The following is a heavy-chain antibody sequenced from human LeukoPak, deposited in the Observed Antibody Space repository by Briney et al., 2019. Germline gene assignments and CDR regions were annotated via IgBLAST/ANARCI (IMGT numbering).Heavy chain of an antibody. CDR1: GFSFSTYA. V-gene: IGHV3-23*01. Sequence: PGGSLRLSCAASGFSFSTYAMSWVRQAPGKGLEWVSVISVSTGNTNYADSVKGRFTISRDNSKNTLYLQMNSLRAEDTAVYYCARGFTMVRGVLLYYFDYWGQGTLVTVSS. D-gene: IGHD3-10*01. CDR2: ISVSTGNT. J-gene: IGHJ4*02. CDR3: ARGFTMVRGVLLYYFDY.